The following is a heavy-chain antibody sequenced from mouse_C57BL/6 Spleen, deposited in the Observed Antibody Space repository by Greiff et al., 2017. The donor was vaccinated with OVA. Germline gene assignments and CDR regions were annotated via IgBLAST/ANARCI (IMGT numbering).Heavy chain of an antibody. D-gene: IGHD2-10*01. CDR2: INPNNGGT. J-gene: IGHJ3*01. Sequence: EVKVVESGPELVKPGASVKISCKASGYTFTDYYMNWVKQSHGKSLEWIGDINPNNGGTSYNQKFKGKATLTVDKSSSTAYMELRSLTSEDSAVYYCARGPYYGNPWFAYWGQGTLVTVSA. CDR1: GYTFTDYY. CDR3: ARGPYYGNPWFAY. V-gene: IGHV1-26*01.